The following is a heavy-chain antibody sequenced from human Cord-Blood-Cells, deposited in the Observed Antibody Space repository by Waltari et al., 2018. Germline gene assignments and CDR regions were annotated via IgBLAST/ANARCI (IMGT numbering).Heavy chain of an antibody. D-gene: IGHD2-2*02. Sequence: QVQLQQWGAGLLKPSETLSLTCAVYGRSFSGYYWGWIRQPPGKGLEWIGEINHSGSTNYNPSLKSRVTISVDTSKNQFSLKLSSVTAADTAVYYCARVDCSSTSCYKNWFDPWGQGTLVTVSS. V-gene: IGHV4-34*01. CDR2: INHSGST. J-gene: IGHJ5*02. CDR3: ARVDCSSTSCYKNWFDP. CDR1: GRSFSGYY.